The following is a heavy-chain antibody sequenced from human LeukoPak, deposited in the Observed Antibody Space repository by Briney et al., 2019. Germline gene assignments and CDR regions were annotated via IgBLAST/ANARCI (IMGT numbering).Heavy chain of an antibody. CDR2: ISAYNGNT. Sequence: GASVKVSCKASGYTFTSYGISWVRQAPGQGLEWMGWISAYNGNTNYAQKLQGRVTMTTDTSTSTAYMELRSLRSDDTAVYYCASVPIFGVVALDAFDIWGQGTMVTVSS. CDR3: ASVPIFGVVALDAFDI. V-gene: IGHV1-18*01. CDR1: GYTFTSYG. D-gene: IGHD3-3*01. J-gene: IGHJ3*02.